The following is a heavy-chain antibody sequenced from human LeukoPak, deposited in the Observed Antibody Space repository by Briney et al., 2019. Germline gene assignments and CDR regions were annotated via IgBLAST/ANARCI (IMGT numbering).Heavy chain of an antibody. D-gene: IGHD3-22*01. CDR3: ASSTLPAEYYYDSSGYRIFDY. CDR1: GGTFSSYA. CDR2: IIPIFGTA. Sequence: SVKVSCKASGGTFSSYAISWVRQAPGQGLEWMGGIIPIFGTANYAQKFQGRVTITADESTSTAYMELSSLRSEDTAVYYCASSTLPAEYYYDSSGYRIFDYWGQGTLVTVSP. V-gene: IGHV1-69*13. J-gene: IGHJ4*02.